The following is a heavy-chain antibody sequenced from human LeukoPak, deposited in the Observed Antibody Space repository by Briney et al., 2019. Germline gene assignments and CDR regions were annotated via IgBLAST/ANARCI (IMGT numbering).Heavy chain of an antibody. V-gene: IGHV3-53*01. CDR2: IYSGGST. CDR3: ARDILYYYGMDV. Sequence: GGSLRLSYAASGFTFSSYGMHWVRQAPGKGLEWVSVIYSGGSTYYADSVKGRFTISRDNSKNTLYLQMNSLRAEDTAVYYCARDILYYYGMDVWGQGTTVTVSS. J-gene: IGHJ6*02. D-gene: IGHD2-21*01. CDR1: GFTFSSYG.